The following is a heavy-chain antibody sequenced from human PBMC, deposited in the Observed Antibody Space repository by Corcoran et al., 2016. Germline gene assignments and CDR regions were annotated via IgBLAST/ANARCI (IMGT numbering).Heavy chain of an antibody. CDR2: IYYSGST. D-gene: IGHD6-19*01. J-gene: IGHJ6*02. V-gene: IGHV4-39*01. CDR1: GGSISSSSYY. CDR3: ARHGVDSSGWYGDYYYYGMDV. Sequence: QLQLQESGPGLVKPSETLSLTCTVSGGSISSSSYYWGWIRQPPGKGLEWIGSIYYSGSTYYNPSLKSRVTISVDTSKNQFYLKLSSVTAADTDVYYWARHGVDSSGWYGDYYYYGMDVWGQGTTVTVSS.